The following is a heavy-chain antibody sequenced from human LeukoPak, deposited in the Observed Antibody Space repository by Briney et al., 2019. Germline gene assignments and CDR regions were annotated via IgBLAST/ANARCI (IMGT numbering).Heavy chain of an antibody. CDR2: INPNSDGT. CDR1: GYTFTGYY. D-gene: IGHD3-10*01. CDR3: ARDYGSGSYFGIGLDY. V-gene: IGHV1-2*04. J-gene: IGHJ4*02. Sequence: ASVKVSYKASGYTFTGYYMHWVRQAPGQGLEWTGWINPNSDGTNYAQKFQGWVTMTRDTSISTAYMELSRLRSDDTAVCYCARDYGSGSYFGIGLDYWGQGTLVTVSS.